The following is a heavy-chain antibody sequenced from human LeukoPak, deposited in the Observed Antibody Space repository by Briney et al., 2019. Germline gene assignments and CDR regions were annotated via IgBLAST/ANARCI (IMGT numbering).Heavy chain of an antibody. Sequence: GGSLRLSCAASGFTFSSYSMNWVRQAPGKGLEWVSSISSSSSYIYYADSVKGRFTISRDNAKNSLYLQMNSLRAEDTAVYYCARGFSDYYDSSGYDFDYWGQGTLVTVSS. J-gene: IGHJ4*02. D-gene: IGHD3-22*01. CDR2: ISSSSSYI. V-gene: IGHV3-21*01. CDR3: ARGFSDYYDSSGYDFDY. CDR1: GFTFSSYS.